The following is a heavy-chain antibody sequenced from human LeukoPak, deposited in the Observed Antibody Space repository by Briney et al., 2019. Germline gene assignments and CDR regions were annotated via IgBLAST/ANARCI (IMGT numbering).Heavy chain of an antibody. CDR2: IHHSGNT. D-gene: IGHD1-1*01. V-gene: IGHV4-38-2*01. CDR1: GYSISRGYH. Sequence: SETLSLTCAVSGYSISRGYHWGWIRQPPGKGLEWIGSIHHSGNTYHNSSLKSRVTISVDTSKNQFSLKVNSVTAADTAVYYCARVDWNPDYWGQGTLVAVSS. CDR3: ARVDWNPDY. J-gene: IGHJ4*02.